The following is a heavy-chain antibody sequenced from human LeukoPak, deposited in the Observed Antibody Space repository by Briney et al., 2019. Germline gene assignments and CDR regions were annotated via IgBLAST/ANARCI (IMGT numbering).Heavy chain of an antibody. J-gene: IGHJ5*02. Sequence: KPSETLSLTCTVSGGSISSYYWSWIRQPAGKGLEWIGRIYTSGSTNYNPSLKSRVTMSVDTSKNQFSLKLSSVTAADTAVYYCARGPEITMVRGVHWFDPWGQGTLVTVSS. CDR2: IYTSGST. CDR1: GGSISSYY. CDR3: ARGPEITMVRGVHWFDP. V-gene: IGHV4-4*07. D-gene: IGHD3-10*01.